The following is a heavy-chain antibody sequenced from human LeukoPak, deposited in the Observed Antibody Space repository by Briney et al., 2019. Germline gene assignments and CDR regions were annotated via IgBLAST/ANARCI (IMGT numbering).Heavy chain of an antibody. Sequence: PSETLSLTCTVSGGSISSGGYYWSWIRQHPGKGLEWIGYIYYSGSTYYNPSLKSRVSISVDTSKSQFSLKLSSVTAADTAVYYCARLSGNSYGPPVDYWGQGTLVTVSS. CDR1: GGSISSGGYY. CDR2: IYYSGST. J-gene: IGHJ4*02. V-gene: IGHV4-30-4*08. CDR3: ARLSGNSYGPPVDY. D-gene: IGHD5-18*01.